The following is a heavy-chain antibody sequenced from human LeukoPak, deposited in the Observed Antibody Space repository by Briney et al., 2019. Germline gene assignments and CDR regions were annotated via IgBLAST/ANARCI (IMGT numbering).Heavy chain of an antibody. Sequence: GGSLRPSCAASGFTFSTYNMNWVRQAPGKGLEWVSSISGSSSYIYYADSVKGRFSISRDNAKNSLYLQMNSLRAEDTAVYYCARLFHSKTWKGFGYFDYWGRGTLVTVSS. D-gene: IGHD3-16*01. CDR2: ISGSSSYI. CDR3: ARLFHSKTWKGFGYFDY. J-gene: IGHJ4*02. CDR1: GFTFSTYN. V-gene: IGHV3-21*01.